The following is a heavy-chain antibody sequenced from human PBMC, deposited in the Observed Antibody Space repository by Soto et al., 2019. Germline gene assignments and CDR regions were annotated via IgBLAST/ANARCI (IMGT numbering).Heavy chain of an antibody. CDR2: IKSDGTT. V-gene: IGHV3-74*01. D-gene: IGHD3-3*01. CDR3: AKDRGEEGLKFLEWFGGMDV. CDR1: GFTVSNYW. J-gene: IGHJ6*02. Sequence: GGSLRLSCAASGFTVSNYWMNWVRQAPGKGLVWVSHIKSDGTTSYADSVEGRFTVSRDDAKNTFYLQMNSLRAEDTAVYYCAKDRGEEGLKFLEWFGGMDVWGHGTTVTVSS.